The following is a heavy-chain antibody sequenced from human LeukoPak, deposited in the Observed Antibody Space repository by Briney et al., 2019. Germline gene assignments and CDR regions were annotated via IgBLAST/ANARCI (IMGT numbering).Heavy chain of an antibody. CDR2: ISSNGGST. V-gene: IGHV3-64D*09. Sequence: GGSLRLSCSAAGFTFSSYAMHWVRQAPGKGLEYVSAISSNGGSTYYADSVKGRFTISRDNSKNTLYLQMSSLRAEDTAVYYCVRGWLQSRFDYWGQETLVTVTS. CDR1: GFTFSSYA. CDR3: VRGWLQSRFDY. D-gene: IGHD5-24*01. J-gene: IGHJ4*02.